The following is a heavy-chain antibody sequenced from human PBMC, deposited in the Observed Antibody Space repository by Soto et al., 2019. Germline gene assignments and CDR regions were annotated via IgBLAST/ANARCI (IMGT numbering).Heavy chain of an antibody. CDR2: TYYIGSP. D-gene: IGHD1-26*01. J-gene: IGHJ6*02. CDR3: ARAGGTVAAINFYGLDV. Sequence: SETLSLTCTVSGESISSGGSYWTWIRQHPGKGLEWIRYTYYIGSPYYNPSLQSRVTISVDTSKNQVSLKLSSVTAAYTAVYYCARAGGTVAAINFYGLDVWGQGTTVTVSS. V-gene: IGHV4-31*03. CDR1: GESISSGGSY.